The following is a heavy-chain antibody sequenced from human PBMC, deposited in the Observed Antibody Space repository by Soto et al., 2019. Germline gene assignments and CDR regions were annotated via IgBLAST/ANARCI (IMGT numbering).Heavy chain of an antibody. Sequence: ESGGGLVQPGRSLRLSCAASGFTFVNYAMHWVRQGPGTGLEWVAGITWNGGRIHYADSVKGRFTISRDNTKNSLSLQINSLRAEDTALYFCVRGFYTVDYYFDFWGQGTQVTVSS. J-gene: IGHJ4*02. CDR2: ITWNGGRI. CDR3: VRGFYTVDYYFDF. V-gene: IGHV3-9*01. D-gene: IGHD4-4*01. CDR1: GFTFVNYA.